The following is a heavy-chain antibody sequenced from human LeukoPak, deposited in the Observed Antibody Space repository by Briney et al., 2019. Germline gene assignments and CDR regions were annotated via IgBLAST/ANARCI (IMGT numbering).Heavy chain of an antibody. V-gene: IGHV3-9*03. CDR2: ISWNSGSI. J-gene: IGHJ3*02. CDR1: GFTFDDYA. CDR3: AKGQSITVAGLLAFDI. D-gene: IGHD6-19*01. Sequence: GRSLRLSCAASGFTFDDYAMHWVRQAPGKGLEWVSGISWNSGSIGYAGSVKGRFTISRDNAKNSLYLQMNSLRAEDMALYYCAKGQSITVAGLLAFDIWGQGTMVTVSS.